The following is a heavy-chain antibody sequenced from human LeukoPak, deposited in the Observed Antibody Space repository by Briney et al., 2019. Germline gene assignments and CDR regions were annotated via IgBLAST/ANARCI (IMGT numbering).Heavy chain of an antibody. CDR3: ARSTACSGTSCYELNYYYYMDV. V-gene: IGHV1-69*13. D-gene: IGHD2-2*01. J-gene: IGHJ6*03. Sequence: SVKVSCKASGGTFSSYAISWVRQAPGQGLEWMGGIIPIFGTANYAQKFQGRVTITADESTSTAYMELSSLRSEDTAVYYCARSTACSGTSCYELNYYYYMDVWGKGTTVTISS. CDR2: IIPIFGTA. CDR1: GGTFSSYA.